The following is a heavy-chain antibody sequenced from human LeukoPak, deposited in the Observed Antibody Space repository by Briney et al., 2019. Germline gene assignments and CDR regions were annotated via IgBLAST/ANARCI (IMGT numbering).Heavy chain of an antibody. CDR2: ISATGGST. CDR1: RFTFSNYA. CDR3: AKFIGGVNTPFDY. Sequence: GGSLRLSCAAARFTFSNYAMSWVRQAPGEGLEWVSAISATGGSTYSADSVKGRFTISRDNSKNTLYLQMNSLRAEDTAVYYCAKFIGGVNTPFDYWGQGTLVTVSS. V-gene: IGHV3-23*01. D-gene: IGHD3-16*01. J-gene: IGHJ4*02.